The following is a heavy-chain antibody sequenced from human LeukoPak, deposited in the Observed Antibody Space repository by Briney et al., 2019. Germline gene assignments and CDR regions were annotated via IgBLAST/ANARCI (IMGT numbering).Heavy chain of an antibody. J-gene: IGHJ4*02. Sequence: SETLSLTCTVSGGSISSSSYYWGWIRQPPGKGLEWIGSIYYSGSTYYNPSLKSRVTISVDTSKNQFSLKLSSVTAADTAVYYCARDTPTYYYDSSGYTVWGQGTLVTVSS. V-gene: IGHV4-39*02. D-gene: IGHD3-22*01. CDR1: GGSISSSSYY. CDR3: ARDTPTYYYDSSGYTV. CDR2: IYYSGST.